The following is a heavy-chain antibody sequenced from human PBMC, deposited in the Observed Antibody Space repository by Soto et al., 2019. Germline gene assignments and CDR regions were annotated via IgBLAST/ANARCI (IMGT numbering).Heavy chain of an antibody. J-gene: IGHJ4*02. V-gene: IGHV4-39*01. D-gene: IGHD4-17*01. Sequence: PSETLSLTCTVSGGSISSSSYYWGWIRQPPGKGLEWIGSIYYSGSTYYNPSLKSRVTISVDTSKNQFSLKLSSVTAADTAVYYCARLDDYGDYLDYWGQGTLVTVSS. CDR1: GGSISSSSYY. CDR2: IYYSGST. CDR3: ARLDDYGDYLDY.